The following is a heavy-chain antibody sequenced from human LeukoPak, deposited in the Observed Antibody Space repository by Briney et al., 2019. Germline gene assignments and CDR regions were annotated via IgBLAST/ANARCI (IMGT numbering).Heavy chain of an antibody. CDR3: ASSVSYSTIDY. D-gene: IGHD1-26*01. J-gene: IGHJ4*02. V-gene: IGHV4-34*01. CDR2: INHSGSS. Sequence: SETLSLTCAVYGGSFSGYYWSWIRQPPGKGLEWIGEINHSGSSNYNPSLKSRVTISVGTSKNKFSLKLSSVTAADTAVYYCASSVSYSTIDYWGQGTLVTVSS. CDR1: GGSFSGYY.